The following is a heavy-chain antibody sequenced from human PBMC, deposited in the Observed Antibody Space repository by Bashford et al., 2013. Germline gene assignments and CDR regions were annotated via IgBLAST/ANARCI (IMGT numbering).Heavy chain of an antibody. CDR3: ASLGGHIVVVVAATLRRVGMIS. V-gene: IGHV1-69*04. CDR2: IIPILGIA. D-gene: IGHD2-15*01. Sequence: VASVKVSCKASGGTFSSYAISWVRQAPGQGLEWMGRIIPILGIANYAQKFQGRVTITADKSTSTAYMELSSLRSEDTAVYYCASLGGHIVVVVAATLRRVGMISWGQGTSGHRL. CDR1: GGTFSSYA. J-gene: IGHJ3*01.